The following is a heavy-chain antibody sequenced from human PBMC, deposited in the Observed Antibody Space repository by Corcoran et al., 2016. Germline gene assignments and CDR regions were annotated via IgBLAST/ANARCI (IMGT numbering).Heavy chain of an antibody. CDR1: GGSFSGYY. CDR2: INHSGST. D-gene: IGHD6-13*01. J-gene: IGHJ4*02. V-gene: IGHV4-34*01. Sequence: QVQLQQWGARLLQPSETLSLSCAVYGGSFSGYYWSWIRQPPGEGLEWIGEINHSGSTNYNPSLKSRVTISVDTSKNHFSLKLSSVTAADTAVYYCARGPGYSSSWGQGTLVTGSS. CDR3: ARGPGYSSS.